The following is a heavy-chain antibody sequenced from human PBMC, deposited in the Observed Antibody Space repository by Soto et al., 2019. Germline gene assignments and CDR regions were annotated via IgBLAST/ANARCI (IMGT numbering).Heavy chain of an antibody. D-gene: IGHD6-19*01. V-gene: IGHV3-21*01. J-gene: IGHJ4*02. CDR3: ARDPGIAVAGPGY. CDR1: GLTFSSYS. CDR2: ISSSSSYI. Sequence: PGGSLRLSCAASGLTFSSYSMNWVRQAPGKGLEWVSSISSSSSYIYYADSVKGRFTISRDNAKNSLYLQMNSLRAEDTAVYYCARDPGIAVAGPGYWGQGTLVTV.